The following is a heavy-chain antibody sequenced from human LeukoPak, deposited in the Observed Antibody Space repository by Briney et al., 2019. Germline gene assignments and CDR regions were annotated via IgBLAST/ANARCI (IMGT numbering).Heavy chain of an antibody. CDR1: GGSISSSSYY. V-gene: IGHV4-39*01. Sequence: SETLSLTCTVFGGSISSSSYYWGWIRQPPGKGLAWIGSIYYSGSTYYNPSLKSRVTISVDTSKNQFSLKLSSVTAADTAVYYCASLRERSYYARGFDYWGQGTLVTVSS. CDR3: ASLRERSYYARGFDY. CDR2: IYYSGST. J-gene: IGHJ4*02. D-gene: IGHD1-26*01.